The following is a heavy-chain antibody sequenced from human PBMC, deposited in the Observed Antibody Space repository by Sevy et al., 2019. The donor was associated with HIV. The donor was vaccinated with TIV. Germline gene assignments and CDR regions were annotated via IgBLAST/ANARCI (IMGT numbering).Heavy chain of an antibody. J-gene: IGHJ6*02. V-gene: IGHV3-66*01. Sequence: GGSLRHSCEASGFTVSGNYMAWVRLAPGKGLEWVSLIDSGGSTYYADSVKGRFTISRDNAKNTLYLQMNPLRAEDTAVYFCARDRYYDASGYYYYYYGMDVWGQGTTVTVSS. CDR3: ARDRYYDASGYYYYYYGMDV. CDR1: GFTVSGNY. D-gene: IGHD3-22*01. CDR2: IDSGGST.